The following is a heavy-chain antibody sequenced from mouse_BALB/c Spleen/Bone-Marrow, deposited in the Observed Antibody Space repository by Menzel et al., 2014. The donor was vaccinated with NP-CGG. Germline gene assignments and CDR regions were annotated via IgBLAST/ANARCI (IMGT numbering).Heavy chain of an antibody. CDR2: FHPYNDDT. Sequence: QVQLQHSGAELVKPGASVKMSCKAFGYTFTTYPIEWMKRNHGKSLEWIGNFHPYNDDTKYNEKFKGKAKLTVEKSSSQVFLGFSRLGSDDSGVYYCTRGGGFAYWGQGTLVTVSA. CDR1: GYTFTTYP. J-gene: IGHJ3*01. V-gene: IGHV1-47*01. CDR3: TRGGGFAY.